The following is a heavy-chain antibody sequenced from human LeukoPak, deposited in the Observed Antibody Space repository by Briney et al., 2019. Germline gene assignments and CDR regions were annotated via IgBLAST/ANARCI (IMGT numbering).Heavy chain of an antibody. CDR3: AKDVDNWPREVDC. D-gene: IGHD1-1*01. J-gene: IGHJ4*02. Sequence: PGGFPRLSCAASGFIFSNYAMNWVRQAPGKGLEWVSGISGSAGSTYYADSVKGRFTISRDNSKSTLYLQMNSLRAEEDTAVYYCAKDVDNWPREVDCWGQGTLVTVSS. CDR1: GFIFSNYA. V-gene: IGHV3-23*01. CDR2: ISGSAGST.